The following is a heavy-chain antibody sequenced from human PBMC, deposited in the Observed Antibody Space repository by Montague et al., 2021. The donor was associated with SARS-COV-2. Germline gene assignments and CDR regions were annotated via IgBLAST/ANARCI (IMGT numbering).Heavy chain of an antibody. CDR1: GGSISSYY. J-gene: IGHJ4*02. Sequence: SETLSLTCTVSGGSISSYYWSWIRQPPGKGLEWIGYMYYSGSTNYNPSLKSRVILSVDTSKNQFSPKLSSVTAADTAVYYCARDFDYWGQGTLVTVSP. CDR3: ARDFDY. V-gene: IGHV4-59*13. CDR2: MYYSGST.